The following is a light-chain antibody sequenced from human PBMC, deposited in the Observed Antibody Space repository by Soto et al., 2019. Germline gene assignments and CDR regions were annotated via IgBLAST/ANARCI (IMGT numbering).Light chain of an antibody. J-gene: IGLJ2*01. CDR2: NTN. V-gene: IGLV1-44*01. Sequence: QSVLTQPPSASGTPGQRVTISCSGSSSNIESKPVNWYQQLPGAAPKLLIHNTNQRPSGVPDRFSGSKSGTSASLAISGLQSDDEAHYYCAAWDDSLNGLVFGGGTKVTVL. CDR1: SSNIESKP. CDR3: AAWDDSLNGLV.